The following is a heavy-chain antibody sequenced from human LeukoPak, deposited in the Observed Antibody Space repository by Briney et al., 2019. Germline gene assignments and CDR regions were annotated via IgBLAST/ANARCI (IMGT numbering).Heavy chain of an antibody. V-gene: IGHV3-23*01. J-gene: IGHJ4*02. CDR3: ARGTIFLDW. D-gene: IGHD3-9*01. Sequence: GGTLRLSCAASGFTFSSYGMSWVRQAPGKGLEWVSAISGSGGSTYYADSVKGRFTISRDNSKNTLYLQMNSLRAEDTAVYYCARGTIFLDWWGQGTLVTVSS. CDR1: GFTFSSYG. CDR2: ISGSGGST.